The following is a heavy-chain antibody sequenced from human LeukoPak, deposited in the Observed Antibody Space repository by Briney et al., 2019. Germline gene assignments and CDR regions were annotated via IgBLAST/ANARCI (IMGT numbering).Heavy chain of an antibody. CDR1: GYPFTGYY. CDR3: AREISDYASAY. V-gene: IGHV1-2*02. CDR2: INPNSGGT. D-gene: IGHD4-17*01. Sequence: ASVKVSCKASGYPFTGYYIHWVRPAPGQGLEWMGWINPNSGGTNYAQKFQGRVNMTSDTSITTAYMDLSRLTSDDTAVYYCAREISDYASAYWGQGTLVTVSS. J-gene: IGHJ4*02.